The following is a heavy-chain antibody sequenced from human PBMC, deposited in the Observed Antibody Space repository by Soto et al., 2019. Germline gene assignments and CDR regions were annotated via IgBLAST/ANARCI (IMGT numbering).Heavy chain of an antibody. D-gene: IGHD1-1*01. J-gene: IGHJ5*02. CDR1: GGTSGGGGYS. Sequence: PLLPMPLTCAVSGGTSGGGGYSRNRIPQPPAESLESIEHTDPIGSPLHSPSLKSRVPISVDKSQYQFPLKLSSVTAADTAVYYCARDQLEGNWFDPWGQGTPVTVSS. CDR2: TDPIGSP. V-gene: IGHV4-30-2*01. CDR3: ARDQLEGNWFDP.